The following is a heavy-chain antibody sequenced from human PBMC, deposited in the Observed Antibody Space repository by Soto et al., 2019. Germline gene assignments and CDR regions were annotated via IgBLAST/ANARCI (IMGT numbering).Heavy chain of an antibody. CDR3: AREYIVVVPVTLPGPRQSHYYGMDV. CDR2: INPSGGST. J-gene: IGHJ6*02. V-gene: IGHV1-46*03. Sequence: ASVKVSCKASGYTFTSYYMHWVRQAPGQGLEWMGIINPSGGSTSYAQKFQGRVTMTRDTSTSTVYMELSSLRSEDTAVYYCAREYIVVVPVTLPGPRQSHYYGMDVWGQGTTLTVSS. CDR1: GYTFTSYY. D-gene: IGHD2-2*01.